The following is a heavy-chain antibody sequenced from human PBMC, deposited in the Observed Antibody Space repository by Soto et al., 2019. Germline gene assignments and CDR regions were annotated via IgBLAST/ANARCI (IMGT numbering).Heavy chain of an antibody. V-gene: IGHV3-23*01. D-gene: IGHD6-19*01. CDR1: GFTFSSYA. CDR2: ISGSGGST. J-gene: IGHJ4*02. CDR3: AKGQSGSGWPNYFDY. Sequence: GGSLRLSCAASGFTFSSYAMSWVRQAPGKGLEWVSAISGSGGSTYYADSVKGRFTISRDNSKNTLYLQMNSLRAEDTAVYYFAKGQSGSGWPNYFDYWGQGTLVTVSS.